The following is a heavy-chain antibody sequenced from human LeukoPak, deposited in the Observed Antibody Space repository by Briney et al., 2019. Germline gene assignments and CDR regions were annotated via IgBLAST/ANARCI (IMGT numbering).Heavy chain of an antibody. D-gene: IGHD2-2*01. J-gene: IGHJ5*02. V-gene: IGHV4-34*01. CDR3: ARVLGQLLRWFDP. CDR1: GGSFSGYY. CDR2: LNHSGST. Sequence: SETLSLTCAVYGGSFSGYYWGWLRQPPGKGLEWSVELNHSGSTNYNPSLESRVTTSVDTSKNQFSLKLSSVSAADTAVYYCARVLGQLLRWFDPWGQGTLVTVSS.